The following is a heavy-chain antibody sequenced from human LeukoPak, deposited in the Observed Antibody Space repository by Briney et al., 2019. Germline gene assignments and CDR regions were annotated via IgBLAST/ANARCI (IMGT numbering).Heavy chain of an antibody. Sequence: GRSLRLSCAASGFTFSSYAMHWVRQAPGKGLEWVAVISYDGSNKYYADSVKGRFTISRDNSKNTLYLQMNSLRAEDTAVYYCARDKPSSWALDYWGQGTLVTVSS. D-gene: IGHD6-13*01. CDR1: GFTFSSYA. CDR2: ISYDGSNK. V-gene: IGHV3-30-3*01. J-gene: IGHJ4*02. CDR3: ARDKPSSWALDY.